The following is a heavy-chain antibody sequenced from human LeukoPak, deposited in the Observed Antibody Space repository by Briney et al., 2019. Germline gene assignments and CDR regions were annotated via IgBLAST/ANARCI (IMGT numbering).Heavy chain of an antibody. CDR2: IIPIFGTA. D-gene: IGHD3-10*01. J-gene: IGHJ4*02. CDR1: GGTFSSYA. Sequence: ASVKVSCKASGGTFSSYAISWVRQAPGQGLEWMGGIIPIFGTANYAQKFQGRVTITADESTGTAYMELSSLRSEDTAVYYCAIHGSGSYYYRDYWGQGTLVTVSA. V-gene: IGHV1-69*01. CDR3: AIHGSGSYYYRDY.